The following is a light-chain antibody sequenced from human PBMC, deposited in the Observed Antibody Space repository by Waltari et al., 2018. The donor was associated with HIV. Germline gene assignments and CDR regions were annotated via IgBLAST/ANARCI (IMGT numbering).Light chain of an antibody. J-gene: IGKJ1*01. CDR3: QQYYNTPPWT. CDR2: LAS. Sequence: DIQMTQSPSSLSASVGDRVTITCRASQGISNFLAWYQQKPGKAPRLLLSLASKLESGVASRFSGSGSGTDYTLTISSLQPEDFATYYCQQYYNTPPWTFGQGTKVEIK. V-gene: IGKV1-NL1*01. CDR1: QGISNF.